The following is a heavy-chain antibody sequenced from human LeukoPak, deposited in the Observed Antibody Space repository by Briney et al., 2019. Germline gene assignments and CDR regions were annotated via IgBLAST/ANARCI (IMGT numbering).Heavy chain of an antibody. CDR3: ARQAPMVRGVIITRNRYYFDY. D-gene: IGHD3-10*01. CDR1: GVSFSGYY. V-gene: IGHV4-34*01. CDR2: INHSGST. Sequence: PSETLSLTCAVYGVSFSGYYWSWIRQPPGKGLEWIGEINHSGSTNYNPSLKSRVTISVDTSKNQFSLKLSSVTAADTAVYYCARQAPMVRGVIITRNRYYFDYWGQGTLVTVSS. J-gene: IGHJ4*02.